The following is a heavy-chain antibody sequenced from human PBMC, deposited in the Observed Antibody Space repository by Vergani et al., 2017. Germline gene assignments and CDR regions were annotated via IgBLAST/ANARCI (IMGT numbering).Heavy chain of an antibody. Sequence: EVQLVESGGGLFQPGGSLRLSCAASGFTFSSYWMSWVRQAPGKGLEWVANIKQDGSEKYYVDSVKGRFTISRDNAKNSLYLQMNSLRAEDTAVYYCARDLVGSYSSSWYWNYWGQGTLVTVSS. CDR2: IKQDGSEK. J-gene: IGHJ4*02. CDR3: ARDLVGSYSSSWYWNY. CDR1: GFTFSSYW. D-gene: IGHD6-13*01. V-gene: IGHV3-7*03.